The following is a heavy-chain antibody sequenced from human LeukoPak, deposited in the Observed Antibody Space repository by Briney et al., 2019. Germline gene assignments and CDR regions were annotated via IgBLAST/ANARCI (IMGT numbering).Heavy chain of an antibody. CDR3: AKDYRFSDPKSGLASDH. D-gene: IGHD3-16*02. CDR1: GYTFTTYG. CDR2: ISAYNGNT. J-gene: IGHJ4*02. Sequence: GESLKISCKASGYTFTTYGISWVRQAPGQGLEWMGWISAYNGNTNYAQKLQDRVTMTTDTSTSTAYMELRNLRSDDTAVYYCAKDYRFSDPKSGLASDHWGQGTLVTVSS. V-gene: IGHV1-18*04.